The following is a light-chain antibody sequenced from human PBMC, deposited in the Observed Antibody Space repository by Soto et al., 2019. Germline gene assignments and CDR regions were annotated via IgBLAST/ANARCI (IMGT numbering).Light chain of an antibody. CDR2: GAS. CDR1: QNIHTN. CDR3: QQYNNWPPTWT. J-gene: IGKJ1*01. Sequence: EIVMTQSPATLSVSPCERATLSCRAGQNIHTNLAWYQQKPGQAPRLLIYGASTRATGIPARFSGSGSGTEFTLTISSLQSEDFAVYYCQQYNNWPPTWTFGQGTKVDIK. V-gene: IGKV3-15*01.